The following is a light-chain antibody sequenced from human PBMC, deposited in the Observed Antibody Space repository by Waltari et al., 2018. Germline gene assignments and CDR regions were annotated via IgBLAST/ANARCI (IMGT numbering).Light chain of an antibody. CDR2: GAY. Sequence: EIVMTQSPATLSVSPGDTASLSCRASQSVSSTLAWYQQKPGQAPRLLIYGAYTRATGIPARFSGSGSGTEFTLTISSLQSEDFAVYYCQQYNNWPPYTFGQGTKLEIK. V-gene: IGKV3-15*01. CDR1: QSVSST. CDR3: QQYNNWPPYT. J-gene: IGKJ2*01.